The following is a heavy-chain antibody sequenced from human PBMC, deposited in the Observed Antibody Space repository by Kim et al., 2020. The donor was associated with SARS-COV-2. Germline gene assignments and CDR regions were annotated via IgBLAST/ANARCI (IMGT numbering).Heavy chain of an antibody. Sequence: SETLSLTCTVSGGPLSSYYWSWIRQPPGKGLEWIGFIYRSVTTTYNPALKSRVTISVDRSKSQRFSLKMTSLTAADTAVYYCARALAGSRGNLPLAYWGQGSLVTVAA. V-gene: IGHV4-4*08. J-gene: IGHJ4*02. CDR1: GGPLSSYY. CDR2: IYRSVTT. CDR3: ARALAGSRGNLPLAY. D-gene: IGHD3-22*01.